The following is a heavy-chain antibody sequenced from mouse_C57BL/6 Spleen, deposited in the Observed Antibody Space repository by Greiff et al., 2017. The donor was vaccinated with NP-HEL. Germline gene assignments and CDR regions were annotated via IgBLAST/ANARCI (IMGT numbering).Heavy chain of an antibody. V-gene: IGHV1-72*01. J-gene: IGHJ4*01. Sequence: QVQLQQPGAELVKPGASVKLSCKASGYTFTSYWMHWVKQRPGRRLEWIGRIDPNSGGTKSNATSTSKATLTFDKPSSTAYMQLSSLTSEDSAVYYCARSGKLGAMDYWGQGTSVTVSS. D-gene: IGHD4-1*01. CDR3: ARSGKLGAMDY. CDR2: IDPNSGGT. CDR1: GYTFTSYW.